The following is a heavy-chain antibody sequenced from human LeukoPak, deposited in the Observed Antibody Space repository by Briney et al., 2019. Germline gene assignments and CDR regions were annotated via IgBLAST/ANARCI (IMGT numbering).Heavy chain of an antibody. CDR2: IYYSGST. D-gene: IGHD2-21*02. Sequence: SETLSLTCTVSGGSISSYYWSWIRQPPGKGLEWIGYIYYSGSTNYNPSLKSRVTISVDTSKNQFSLNLSSVTAADTAVYYCAGILVVTATDYFQYWGQGILVTVSS. CDR3: AGILVVTATDYFQY. J-gene: IGHJ4*02. V-gene: IGHV4-59*08. CDR1: GGSISSYY.